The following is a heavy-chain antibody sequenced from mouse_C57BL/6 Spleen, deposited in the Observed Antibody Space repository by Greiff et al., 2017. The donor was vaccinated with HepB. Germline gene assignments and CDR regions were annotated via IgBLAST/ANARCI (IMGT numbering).Heavy chain of an antibody. D-gene: IGHD1-1*01. Sequence: QVQLQQSGPELVKPGASVKLSCKASGYTFTSYDINWVKQRPGQGLEWIGWIYPRDGSTKYNEKFKGKATLTVDTSSSTAYMELHSLTSADSAVYFCAREATVVATPLAYWGQGTLVTVSA. CDR3: AREATVVATPLAY. CDR2: IYPRDGST. J-gene: IGHJ3*01. CDR1: GYTFTSYD. V-gene: IGHV1-85*01.